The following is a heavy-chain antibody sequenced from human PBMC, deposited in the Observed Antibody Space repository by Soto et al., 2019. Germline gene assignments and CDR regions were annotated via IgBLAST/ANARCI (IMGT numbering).Heavy chain of an antibody. CDR2: IIPIFGTA. Sequence: SVKVSCKASGGTFSSYTISWVRQAPGQGPEWMGGIIPIFGTANYAQKFQGRVTITADESTSTAYMELSSLRSEDTAVYYCARSRIDIVATINYYYYGMDVWGQGTTVTVSS. J-gene: IGHJ6*02. CDR3: ARSRIDIVATINYYYYGMDV. CDR1: GGTFSSYT. V-gene: IGHV1-69*13. D-gene: IGHD5-12*01.